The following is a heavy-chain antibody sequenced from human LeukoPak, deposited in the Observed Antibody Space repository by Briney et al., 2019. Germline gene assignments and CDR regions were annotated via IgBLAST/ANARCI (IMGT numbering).Heavy chain of an antibody. Sequence: SETLSLTCTVSGDSVSSSDNYWGWIRQPPGKGLEWIGSFYYSRNTYYNPSLKSRVTISVDTSKNQLSLTLTSVSAADTAVYYCARHPHYYYDNSARWGQGTLVTVSS. J-gene: IGHJ4*02. CDR3: ARHPHYYYDNSAR. D-gene: IGHD3-22*01. CDR2: FYYSRNT. CDR1: GDSVSSSDNY. V-gene: IGHV4-39*01.